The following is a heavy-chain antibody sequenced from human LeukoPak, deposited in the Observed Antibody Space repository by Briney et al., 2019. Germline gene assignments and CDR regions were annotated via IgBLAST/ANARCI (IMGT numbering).Heavy chain of an antibody. V-gene: IGHV3-7*03. CDR1: GFTFSSYW. J-gene: IGHJ4*02. Sequence: PGGSLRLSCAASGFTFSSYWMSWVRQAPGKGLEWVANIKHDGSEKYYVDFVKGRFTISRDNAKNSLYLQMNSLRAEDTAVYYCAREHDYGDYVTEYYFDYWGQGTLVTVSS. CDR2: IKHDGSEK. D-gene: IGHD4-17*01. CDR3: AREHDYGDYVTEYYFDY.